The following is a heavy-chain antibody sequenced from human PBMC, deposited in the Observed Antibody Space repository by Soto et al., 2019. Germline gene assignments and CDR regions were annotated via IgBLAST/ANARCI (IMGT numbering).Heavy chain of an antibody. CDR2: IKSKTDGGTT. CDR3: TTKGSLGSSGYYKGYYFDY. Sequence: GGSLRLSCTASGFTFSKAWMNWVRQAPGKGLEWVGRIKSKTDGGTTDYAAPVKGRFTISRDDSKNTLYLQMNSLKTEDTAVYYCTTKGSLGSSGYYKGYYFDYWGQGTLVTVSS. J-gene: IGHJ4*02. CDR1: GFTFSKAW. D-gene: IGHD3-22*01. V-gene: IGHV3-15*01.